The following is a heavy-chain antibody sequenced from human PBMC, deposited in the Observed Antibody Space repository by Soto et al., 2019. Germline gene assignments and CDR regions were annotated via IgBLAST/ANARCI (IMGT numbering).Heavy chain of an antibody. D-gene: IGHD2-21*02. CDR3: ARGIVVVTALDY. CDR2: IHAGNGNT. J-gene: IGHJ4*02. CDR1: GYTFTSYA. V-gene: IGHV1-3*05. Sequence: QVQLVQSGAEEKKPGASVKVSCKASGYTFTSYALHWVRQAPGQRRAWMGWIHAGNGNTKYSRKFQGRVTSTRDTSASTAYMWLSSLRSEDTAVYFCARGIVVVTALDYWGQGTLVTVSS.